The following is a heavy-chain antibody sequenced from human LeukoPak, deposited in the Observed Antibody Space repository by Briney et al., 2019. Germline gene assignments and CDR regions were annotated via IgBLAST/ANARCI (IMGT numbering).Heavy chain of an antibody. CDR1: GGSISSYY. D-gene: IGHD3-22*01. J-gene: IGHJ4*02. CDR3: ASSVYYDSSGYYYRSGGFDY. Sequence: SETLSLTCTVSGGSISSYYWSWIRQHPGKGLGWIGYIYYSGSTNYNPSLKSRVTISVYTSKNQFSLKLSSVTAADTAVYYCASSVYYDSSGYYYRSGGFDYWGQGTLVTVSS. CDR2: IYYSGST. V-gene: IGHV4-59*08.